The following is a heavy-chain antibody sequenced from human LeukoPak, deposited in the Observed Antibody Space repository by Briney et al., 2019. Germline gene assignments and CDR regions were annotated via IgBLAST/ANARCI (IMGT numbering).Heavy chain of an antibody. CDR3: ARYRYGSPYCFDY. J-gene: IGHJ4*02. CDR1: GGSISSSSYY. Sequence: PSETLSLTCTVSGGSISSSSYYWGWIRQPPGKGLEWIGSIYYSGSTNYNPSLKSRVTISVDTSKNQFSLNLSSVTAADTAVYYCARYRYGSPYCFDYWGQGTLVTVSS. D-gene: IGHD5-18*01. CDR2: IYYSGST. V-gene: IGHV4-39*07.